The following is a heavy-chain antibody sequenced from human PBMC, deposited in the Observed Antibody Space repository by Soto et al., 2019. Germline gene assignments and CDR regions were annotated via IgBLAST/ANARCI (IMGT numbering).Heavy chain of an antibody. CDR1: GDTFSFYP. CDR2: VNPFASMS. J-gene: IGHJ4*02. CDR3: AAIYGSGYRAFDY. V-gene: IGHV1-69*02. D-gene: IGHD3-10*01. Sequence: QVQLVQSGAEARKLGSSVKVSCKASGDTFSFYPINWVRQDPGLGLGGMGRVNPFASMSNYAQKFQGRVTITADKSTNTAYMQLGRLRSEDTAIYYCAAIYGSGYRAFDYWGQGALVPVSS.